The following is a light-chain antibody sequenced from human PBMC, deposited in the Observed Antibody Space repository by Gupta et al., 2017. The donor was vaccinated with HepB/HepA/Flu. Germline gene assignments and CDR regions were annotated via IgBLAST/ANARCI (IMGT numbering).Light chain of an antibody. CDR3: LLSYSGGRV. CDR1: TGAVTSTHY. V-gene: IGLV7-46*01. J-gene: IGLJ2*01. CDR2: DTN. Sequence: QAVVTQEPSLTVSPGGTVIFTCGSSTGAVTSTHYPYWFQHKPGQAPTTLVYDTNNKQSWAFARFSGSLLGGKAALTLSGAQPEDEADYYCLLSYSGGRVFGGGTKLTVL.